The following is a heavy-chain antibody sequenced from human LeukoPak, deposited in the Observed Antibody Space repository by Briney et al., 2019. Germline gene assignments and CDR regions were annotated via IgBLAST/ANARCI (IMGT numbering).Heavy chain of an antibody. Sequence: GGSLRLSCAASGFTFSSYAMHWVRQAPGKGLEWMGGFDPEDGETIYAQKFQGRVTMTEDTSTDTAYMELSSLRSEDTAVYYCATPLYDSSGYPFDYWGQGTLVTVSS. CDR1: GFTFSSYA. CDR3: ATPLYDSSGYPFDY. V-gene: IGHV1-24*01. D-gene: IGHD3-22*01. CDR2: FDPEDGET. J-gene: IGHJ4*02.